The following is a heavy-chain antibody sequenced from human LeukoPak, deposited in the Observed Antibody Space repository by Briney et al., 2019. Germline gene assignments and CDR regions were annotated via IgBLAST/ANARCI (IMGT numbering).Heavy chain of an antibody. CDR2: IRNDGSSK. CDR1: GFTFRNYG. Sequence: GGSLRLSCVASGFTFRNYGMHWVRQAPGKGLEWVAFIRNDGSSKHYADSVKGRFTISRGNSKNTLYLQMNSVRADDTALYYCAKDQSDYGRGYFDYWGQGTLVTVSS. J-gene: IGHJ4*02. CDR3: AKDQSDYGRGYFDY. D-gene: IGHD4-17*01. V-gene: IGHV3-30*02.